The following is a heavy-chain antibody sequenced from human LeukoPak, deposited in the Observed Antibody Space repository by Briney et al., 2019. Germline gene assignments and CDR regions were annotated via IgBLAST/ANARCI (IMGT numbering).Heavy chain of an antibody. CDR2: ISADNGNT. J-gene: IGHJ4*02. D-gene: IGHD6-25*01. CDR3: GRGGSGLYVDS. V-gene: IGHV1-18*04. CDR1: GYTFTMYY. Sequence: ASVKVSCKASGYTFTMYYIHWVRQAPGQGVEWMGWISADNGNTDYAQKLQGRVTLTTDTSTSTVYMELRSLRSDDTAVYYCGRGGSGLYVDSWGQGTLVTVSS.